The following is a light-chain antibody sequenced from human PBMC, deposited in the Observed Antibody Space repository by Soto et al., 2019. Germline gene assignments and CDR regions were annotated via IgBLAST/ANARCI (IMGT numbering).Light chain of an antibody. CDR2: AAS. Sequence: DIQTTQSPSSLSASVGDRVTITCRASQSISNHLNWYQQKPGKAPHLLISAASSLQSGVPSRFSGSGSGTDFTLTITSLQPEDFATYYCQQSYNSPRTFGQGTKVDIK. CDR1: QSISNH. CDR3: QQSYNSPRT. V-gene: IGKV1-39*01. J-gene: IGKJ1*01.